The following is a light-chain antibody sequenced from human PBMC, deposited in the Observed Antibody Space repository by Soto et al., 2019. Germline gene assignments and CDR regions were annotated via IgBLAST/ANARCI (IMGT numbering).Light chain of an antibody. V-gene: IGKV1-5*03. CDR2: KAS. CDR3: HQYNSLSHT. Sequence: DIQMTQSPSTLSASVGDTVTITCRASQSISNWLAWYQQKPGKAPKDLIYKASNLESGVPSRFSGSGSGTEFTLTISSLQPDDFATYYCHQYNSLSHTFGQGTKLEIK. CDR1: QSISNW. J-gene: IGKJ2*01.